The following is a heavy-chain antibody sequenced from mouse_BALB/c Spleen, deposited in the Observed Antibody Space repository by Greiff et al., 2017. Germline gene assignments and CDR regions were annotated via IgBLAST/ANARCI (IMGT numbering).Heavy chain of an antibody. CDR1: GYTFTDYA. CDR2: ISTYYGDA. J-gene: IGHJ4*01. D-gene: IGHD2-1*01. Sequence: VQLQQSGAELVRPGVSVKISCKGSGYTFTDYAMHWVKQSHAKSLEWIGVISTYYGDASYNQKFKDKNTLTADKSSSTAYMQLRSLTSEDSAVYYCARGDYGNHYYAMDYWGQGTSVTVSS. V-gene: IGHV1-67*01. CDR3: ARGDYGNHYYAMDY.